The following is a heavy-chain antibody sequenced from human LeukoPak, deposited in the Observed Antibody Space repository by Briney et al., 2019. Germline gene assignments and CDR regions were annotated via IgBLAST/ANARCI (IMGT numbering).Heavy chain of an antibody. Sequence: GGSLRLSCAASGFTFSDYYMSWIRQAPGKGLEWVSAISGSGGSTYYADSVKGRFTISRDNSKNTLYLQMNSLRAEDTAVYYCAKSLGIFCCWYFDLWGRGTLVTVSS. CDR1: GFTFSDYY. J-gene: IGHJ2*01. CDR3: AKSLGIFCCWYFDL. V-gene: IGHV3-23*01. D-gene: IGHD7-27*01. CDR2: ISGSGGST.